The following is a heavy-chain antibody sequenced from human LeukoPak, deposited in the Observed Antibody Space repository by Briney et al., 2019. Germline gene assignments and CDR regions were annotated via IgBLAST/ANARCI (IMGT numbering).Heavy chain of an antibody. J-gene: IGHJ4*02. V-gene: IGHV3-23*01. D-gene: IGHD6-13*01. CDR1: RFSFSAYP. Sequence: PGGSLRLSCAASRFSFSAYPMGWVRRAPGRGLEWVSGISAGGDLTFHADPVKGRFTISRDNSKNTLYLQMNSLRAEDTAVYYCARDGVAAAGFDYWGQGTLVTVSS. CDR2: ISAGGDLT. CDR3: ARDGVAAAGFDY.